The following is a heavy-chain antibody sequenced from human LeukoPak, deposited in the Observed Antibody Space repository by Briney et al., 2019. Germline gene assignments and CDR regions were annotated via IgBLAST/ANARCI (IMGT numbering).Heavy chain of an antibody. CDR3: ARGGLRFLGVGVTNR. Sequence: GRSLRLSCAASGFTFSSYAMHWVRQAPGKGLEWVAVISYDGSNKYYADSVKGRFTISRDNSKNTLYLQMNSLRAEDTAVYYCARGGLRFLGVGVTNRWGQGTLVTVSS. V-gene: IGHV3-30-3*01. CDR2: ISYDGSNK. J-gene: IGHJ5*02. CDR1: GFTFSSYA. D-gene: IGHD3-3*01.